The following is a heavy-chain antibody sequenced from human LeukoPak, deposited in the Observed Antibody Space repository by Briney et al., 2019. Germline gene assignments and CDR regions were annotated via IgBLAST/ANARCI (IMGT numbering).Heavy chain of an antibody. CDR2: ISSSSSYI. CDR3: AKRGEEGYCSSTSCTNFDY. CDR1: GFTFSSYS. J-gene: IGHJ4*02. V-gene: IGHV3-21*01. D-gene: IGHD2-2*01. Sequence: GGSLRLSCAASGFTFSSYSMNWVRQAPGKGLEWVSSISSSSSYIYYADSVKGRFTISRDNSKNTLYLQMNSLRAEDTAVYYCAKRGEEGYCSSTSCTNFDYWGQGTLVTVSS.